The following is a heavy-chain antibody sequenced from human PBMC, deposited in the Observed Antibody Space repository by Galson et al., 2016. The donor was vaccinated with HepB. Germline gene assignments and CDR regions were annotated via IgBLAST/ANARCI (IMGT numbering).Heavy chain of an antibody. V-gene: IGHV3-9*01. CDR2: INWNSGRI. Sequence: SLRLSCAASGFTFDDYAMHWFRQPPGNGLEWVSGINWNSGRILYADSVKGRFTISRDNAKKSLYLQMNSLRAEDTAFYYCTRETTALTTSSRFYYFDFWGQGTLVTVSS. CDR1: GFTFDDYA. CDR3: TRETTALTTSSRFYYFDF. J-gene: IGHJ4*02. D-gene: IGHD4-17*01.